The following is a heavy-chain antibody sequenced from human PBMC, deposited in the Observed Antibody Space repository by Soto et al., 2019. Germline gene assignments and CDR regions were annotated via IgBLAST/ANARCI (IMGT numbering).Heavy chain of an antibody. CDR2: IYYSGST. D-gene: IGHD3-22*01. CDR3: AGGFDDSSGYYPYYFDY. Sequence: PSETRSLTCTVSGGSVSSGIYYGSWIRQPPGKGLEWIGYIYYSGSTNYNPSLKSRVTISVDTSKNQFSLKLSSVTAADTAVYYCAGGFDDSSGYYPYYFDYWGQGTLVTVSS. CDR1: GGSVSSGIYY. J-gene: IGHJ4*02. V-gene: IGHV4-61*01.